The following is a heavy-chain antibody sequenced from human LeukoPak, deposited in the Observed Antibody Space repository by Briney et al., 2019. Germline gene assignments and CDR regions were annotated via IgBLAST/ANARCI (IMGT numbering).Heavy chain of an antibody. CDR2: ISGSGGST. D-gene: IGHD6-13*01. V-gene: IGHV3-23*01. CDR3: AKDRSSSWYARDDY. J-gene: IGHJ4*02. Sequence: LSGGSLRLSCAASGFTFSSYAMSWVRQAPGKGLEWVSAISGSGGSTCNADSVKGRFTISRDNSKNTLYLQMNSLRAEDTAVYYCAKDRSSSWYARDDYWGQGTLVTVSS. CDR1: GFTFSSYA.